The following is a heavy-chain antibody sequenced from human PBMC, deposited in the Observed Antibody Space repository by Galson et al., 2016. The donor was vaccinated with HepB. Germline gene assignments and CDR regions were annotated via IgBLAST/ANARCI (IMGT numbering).Heavy chain of an antibody. CDR1: GLTFENYA. J-gene: IGHJ4*02. Sequence: SLRLSCAAFGLTFENYAMHWVRQVPGKGLEWVSGISWNSDSIGYADSVKGRFTISRDNAKKSVYLQMNSLRAEDTALYYCAKNSRREDYFDYWGRGTLVTVSS. D-gene: IGHD1-26*01. V-gene: IGHV3-9*01. CDR2: ISWNSDSI. CDR3: AKNSRREDYFDY.